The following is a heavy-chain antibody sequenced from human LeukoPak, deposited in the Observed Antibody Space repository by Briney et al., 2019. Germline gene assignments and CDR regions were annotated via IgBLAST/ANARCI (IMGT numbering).Heavy chain of an antibody. CDR2: ISWNSGSI. CDR1: GFTFDDYA. Sequence: GGSLRLSCAASGFTFDDYAVHWVRHAPGKGLEWVSGISWNSGSIGYADSVKGRFTISRDNAKNSLYLQMNSLRAEDTALYYCAKDLRLGGEPTYAFDIWGQGTMVTVSS. D-gene: IGHD3-16*01. CDR3: AKDLRLGGEPTYAFDI. J-gene: IGHJ3*02. V-gene: IGHV3-9*01.